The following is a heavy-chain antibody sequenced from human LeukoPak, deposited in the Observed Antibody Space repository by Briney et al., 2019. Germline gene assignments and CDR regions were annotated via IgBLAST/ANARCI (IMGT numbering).Heavy chain of an antibody. J-gene: IGHJ6*04. CDR1: GVDFSIYW. Sequence: GGSLRLSCAASGVDFSIYWMSWVRQAPGKGLECVAHIKQDGSEKYYVDSVKGRFTISRDNAKNSLYLQMNSLRADDTAVYYCATDRTLSLVRGDGMDVWGKGTAVTISS. V-gene: IGHV3-7*01. CDR2: IKQDGSEK. D-gene: IGHD3-10*01. CDR3: ATDRTLSLVRGDGMDV.